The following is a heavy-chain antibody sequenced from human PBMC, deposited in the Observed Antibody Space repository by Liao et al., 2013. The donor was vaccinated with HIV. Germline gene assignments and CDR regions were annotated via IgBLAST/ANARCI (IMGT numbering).Heavy chain of an antibody. CDR1: GGSISSFSYY. D-gene: IGHD6-19*01. CDR2: IYYTGST. Sequence: QLQLQESGPGLVKPSETLSLTCTVSGGSISSFSYYWGLIRQPPGKGLEWIGSIYYTGSTYYTPSLKSRVTISVDTSKNQFSLNLSSVTAADTAVYYCASRLAVAGDFDYWGQGTLVTVSS. V-gene: IGHV4-39*07. J-gene: IGHJ4*02. CDR3: ASRLAVAGDFDY.